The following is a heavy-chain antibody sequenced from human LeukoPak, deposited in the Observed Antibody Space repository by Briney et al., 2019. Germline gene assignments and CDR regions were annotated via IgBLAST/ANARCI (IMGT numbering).Heavy chain of an antibody. J-gene: IGHJ4*02. D-gene: IGHD1-26*01. CDR2: ISSSSGYI. CDR1: GFTFSSYS. CDR3: ARDTTSPFFDY. V-gene: IGHV3-21*01. Sequence: PGGSLRLSCAASGFTFSSYSMNWVRQAPGKGLEWVSSISSSSGYIYYADSVKGRFTISRDNAKNSLYLQMNSLRAEDTAVYYCARDTTSPFFDYWGQGTLVTVSS.